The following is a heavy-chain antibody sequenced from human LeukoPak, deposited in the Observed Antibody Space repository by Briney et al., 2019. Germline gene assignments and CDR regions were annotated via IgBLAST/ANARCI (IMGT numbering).Heavy chain of an antibody. CDR3: ARVRGGSGSYYILDAFDI. CDR2: IYYSGST. J-gene: IGHJ3*02. V-gene: IGHV4-59*01. Sequence: PSETLSLTCTVSGGSISSYYWSWIRQPPGKGLEWIGYIYYSGSTNYNPSLKSRVTISVDTSKNQFSLKLSSVTAADTAVYYCARVRGGSGSYYILDAFDIWGQGTMVTVSS. CDR1: GGSISSYY. D-gene: IGHD3-10*01.